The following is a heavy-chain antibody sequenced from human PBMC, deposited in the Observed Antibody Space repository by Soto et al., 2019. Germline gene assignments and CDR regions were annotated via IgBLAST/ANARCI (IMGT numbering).Heavy chain of an antibody. CDR2: IYYSGST. V-gene: IGHV4-59*01. J-gene: IGHJ5*02. CDR1: GGSISSYY. D-gene: IGHD3-10*01. CDR3: ARDLDYYGSGSYYRPSGFDP. Sequence: SETLSLTCTVSGGSISSYYWSWIRQPPGKGLEWIGYIYYSGSTNYNPSLKSRVTISVDTSKNQFSLKLSSVTAADTAVYYCARDLDYYGSGSYYRPSGFDPWGQGTLVTVSS.